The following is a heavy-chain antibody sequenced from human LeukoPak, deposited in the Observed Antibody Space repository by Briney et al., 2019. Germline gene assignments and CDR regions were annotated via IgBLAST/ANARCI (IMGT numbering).Heavy chain of an antibody. V-gene: IGHV1-2*02. D-gene: IGHD2-2*02. CDR1: GYTFTGYY. CDR2: INPNSGGT. CDR3: ARVGSSTSCYSY. Sequence: ASVKVSCKASGYTFTGYYMHWARQAPGQGLEWMGWINPNSGGTNYAQKFQGRVTMTRDTSISTAYMELSRLRSDDTAVYYCARVGSSTSCYSYWGQGTLVTVSS. J-gene: IGHJ4*02.